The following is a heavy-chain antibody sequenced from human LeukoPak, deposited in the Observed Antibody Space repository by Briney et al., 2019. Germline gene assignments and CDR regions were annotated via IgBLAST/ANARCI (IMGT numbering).Heavy chain of an antibody. D-gene: IGHD1-7*01. CDR3: STDEDWNYARKDV. V-gene: IGHV3-15*04. CDR2: TVSEIDGGTT. CDR1: GFTFNYAW. J-gene: IGHJ6*02. Sequence: GGSLRLSCAASGFTFNYAWMSWVRQVPGKGLEWVGQTVSEIDGGTTDYAAPVKGRFTISRDDSKSTLYLQMNSLKIEDTAVYYCSTDEDWNYARKDVWGQGATVIVSS.